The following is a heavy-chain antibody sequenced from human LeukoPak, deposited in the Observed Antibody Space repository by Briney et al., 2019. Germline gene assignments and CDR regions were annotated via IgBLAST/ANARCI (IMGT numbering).Heavy chain of an antibody. CDR2: IYYNGGT. CDR3: AMVVAATYFDF. D-gene: IGHD2-15*01. J-gene: IGHJ4*02. CDR1: GGSISSSSHY. Sequence: SETLSLTCTVSGGSISSSSHYWGWIRQPPGKGLEWIGNIYYNGGTYYNPSLKSRVTISVDTSKKQFSLKLSSVTAADTAVYYCAMVVAATYFDFWGQGNLVTVSS. V-gene: IGHV4-39*01.